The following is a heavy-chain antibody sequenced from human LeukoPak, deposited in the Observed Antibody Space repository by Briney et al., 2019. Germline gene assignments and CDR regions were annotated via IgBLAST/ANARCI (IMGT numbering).Heavy chain of an antibody. CDR1: GGSISSSSYY. Sequence: SGTLSLTCTVSGGSISSSSYYWGWIRQPPGKGLEWIGSIYYSGSTYYNPSLKSRVTISVDTSMNQFSLKLSSVTAADTAVYYCARHGYSSSWGVRFDPWGQGTLVTVSS. J-gene: IGHJ5*02. V-gene: IGHV4-39*01. D-gene: IGHD6-13*01. CDR3: ARHGYSSSWGVRFDP. CDR2: IYYSGST.